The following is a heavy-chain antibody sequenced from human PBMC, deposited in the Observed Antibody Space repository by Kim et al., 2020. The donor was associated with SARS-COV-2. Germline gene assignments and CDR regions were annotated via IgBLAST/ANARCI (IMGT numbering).Heavy chain of an antibody. J-gene: IGHJ5*01. CDR3: AKSYSASWNKGHLDS. V-gene: IGHV3-23*01. Sequence: GGSLRLSCAASGFTFSNYAMTWVRQAPGKGLEWVSALSGSGDSTYYADSVKGRFSVSRDNSKSTLYLQMNTLRAEDTAIYYCAKSYSASWNKGHLDSWG. CDR1: GFTFSNYA. CDR2: LSGSGDST. D-gene: IGHD2-2*01.